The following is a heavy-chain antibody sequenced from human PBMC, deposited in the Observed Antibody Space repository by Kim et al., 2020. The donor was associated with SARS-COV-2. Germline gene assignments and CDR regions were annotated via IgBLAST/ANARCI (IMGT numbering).Heavy chain of an antibody. CDR1: GFTFSSYA. CDR3: AKDGDGYCSSTSCYPGGFDY. CDR2: ISGSGGST. Sequence: GGSLRLSCAASGFTFSSYAMSWVRQAPGKGLEWVAAISGSGGSTYYADSVKGRFTISRDNSKNTLYLQMNSLRAEDTAVYYCAKDGDGYCSSTSCYPGGFDYWGQGTLVTVSS. V-gene: IGHV3-23*01. D-gene: IGHD2-2*01. J-gene: IGHJ4*02.